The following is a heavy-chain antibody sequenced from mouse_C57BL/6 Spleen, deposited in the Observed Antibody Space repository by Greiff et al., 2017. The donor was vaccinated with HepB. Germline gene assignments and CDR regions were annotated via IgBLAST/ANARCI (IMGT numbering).Heavy chain of an antibody. CDR3: ARDGSRGAMDY. J-gene: IGHJ4*01. D-gene: IGHD1-1*01. Sequence: LQESGGGLVKPGGSLKLSCAASGFTFSDYGMHWVRQAPEKGLEWVAYISSGSSTIYYADTVKGRFTIARDNAKNTLFLQMTSLRSEDTAMYYCARDGSRGAMDYWGQGTSVTVSS. CDR2: ISSGSSTI. V-gene: IGHV5-17*01. CDR1: GFTFSDYG.